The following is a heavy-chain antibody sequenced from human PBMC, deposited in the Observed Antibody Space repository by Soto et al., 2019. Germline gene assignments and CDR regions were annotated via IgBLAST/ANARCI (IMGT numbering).Heavy chain of an antibody. V-gene: IGHV3-23*01. CDR2: ISGSGGST. Sequence: GGFLRLSCAASGFTFSSYAMSWVRQAPGKGLEWVSAISGSGGSTYYADSVKGRFTISRDNSKNTLYLQMNSLRVEDTAVYYCANTVLGYCSGGSCYEEGSDIWGQGTMVTVSS. D-gene: IGHD2-15*01. CDR1: GFTFSSYA. CDR3: ANTVLGYCSGGSCYEEGSDI. J-gene: IGHJ3*02.